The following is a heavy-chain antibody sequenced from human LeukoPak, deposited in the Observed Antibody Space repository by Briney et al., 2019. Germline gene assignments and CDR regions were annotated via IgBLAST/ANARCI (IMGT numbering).Heavy chain of an antibody. Sequence: ASVKVSCKASGNTFTGYYMHWVRQAPGQGLEWMGWINPNSGGTNYAQKFQGRVTMTRGTSISSAYMELSRLRSDDTAVYYCARRPQYCRGGACYHWGQGTLVTVSS. CDR1: GNTFTGYY. CDR3: ARRPQYCRGGACYH. CDR2: INPNSGGT. D-gene: IGHD2-15*01. V-gene: IGHV1-2*02. J-gene: IGHJ5*02.